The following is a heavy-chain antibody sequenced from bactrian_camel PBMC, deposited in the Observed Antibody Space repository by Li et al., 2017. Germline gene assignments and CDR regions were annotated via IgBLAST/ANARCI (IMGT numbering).Heavy chain of an antibody. CDR3: ATVSESPYGGSCLTEYRY. CDR1: AYITEQCG. CDR2: TYTRTGIT. J-gene: IGHJ4*01. D-gene: IGHD6*01. V-gene: IGHV3S63*01. Sequence: HVQLVESGGGSVQAGGSLKLSCAGSAYITEQCGMGWFRQAPGKERERISATYTRTGITTYADSVKGRFTASRDNDKNTVFLQMNSLKPEDTGMYYCATVSESPYGGSCLTEYRYWGQGTQVTVS.